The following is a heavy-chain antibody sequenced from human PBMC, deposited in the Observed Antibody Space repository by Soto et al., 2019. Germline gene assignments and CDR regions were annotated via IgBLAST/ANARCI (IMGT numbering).Heavy chain of an antibody. CDR3: ARVYSGSYSDY. J-gene: IGHJ4*02. CDR1: GGSIRSNNW. CDR2: IFHSGST. D-gene: IGHD1-26*01. V-gene: IGHV4-4*02. Sequence: QVQLQESGPGLVKPSGTLSLTCAVSGGSIRSNNWWSWVRQAPGKGLEWIGEIFHSGSTHYKPSLKARVTISVDKSKYQFSLKLSSVTAADTAVYYCARVYSGSYSDYWGQGTLVTVSS.